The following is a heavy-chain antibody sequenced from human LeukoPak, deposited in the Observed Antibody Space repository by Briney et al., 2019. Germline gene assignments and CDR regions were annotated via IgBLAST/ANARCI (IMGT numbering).Heavy chain of an antibody. CDR3: AKVFSTYYFDY. CDR1: GFSFSDAW. J-gene: IGHJ4*02. CDR2: ISGSGGST. D-gene: IGHD2/OR15-2a*01. V-gene: IGHV3-23*01. Sequence: GGSLRLSCAASGFSFSDAWMNWVRQAPGKGLEWVSAISGSGGSTYYADSVKGRFTISRDNSKNTLYLQMNSLRAEDTAVYYCAKVFSTYYFDYWGQGTLVTVSS.